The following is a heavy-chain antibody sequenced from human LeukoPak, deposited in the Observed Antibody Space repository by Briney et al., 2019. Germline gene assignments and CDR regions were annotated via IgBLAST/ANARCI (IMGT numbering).Heavy chain of an antibody. CDR1: GFTFRNCW. V-gene: IGHV3-7*05. Sequence: GGSLRLSCAASGFTFRNCWRGGVRQPPGKGLEWVANIKTDGSEKYYVDSVEGRFTISRDNAKNALFLRMNSLRAEDTAVYYCARRVGAIDFWGQGTLVTVSS. D-gene: IGHD1-26*01. CDR2: IKTDGSEK. CDR3: ARRVGAIDF. J-gene: IGHJ4*02.